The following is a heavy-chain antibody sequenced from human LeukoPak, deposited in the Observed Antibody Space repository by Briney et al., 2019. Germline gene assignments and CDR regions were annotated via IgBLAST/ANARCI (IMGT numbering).Heavy chain of an antibody. D-gene: IGHD2-2*01. CDR1: GFTFSSYA. CDR3: AKDVRCSSTSCLFDY. V-gene: IGHV3-23*01. CDR2: NSGSGGST. J-gene: IGHJ4*02. Sequence: PGGSLRLSCAASGFTFSSYAMSWVRQAPGKGLEWVSANSGSGGSTYYADSVKGRFTISRDNSKNTLYLQMNSLRAEDTAVYYCAKDVRCSSTSCLFDYWGQGTLVTVSS.